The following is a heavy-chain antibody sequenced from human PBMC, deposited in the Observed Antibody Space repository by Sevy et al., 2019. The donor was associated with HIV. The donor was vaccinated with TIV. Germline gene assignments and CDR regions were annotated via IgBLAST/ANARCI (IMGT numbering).Heavy chain of an antibody. CDR3: ARENSSDWYLDY. CDR2: IWYDGSNK. D-gene: IGHD3-22*01. J-gene: IGHJ4*02. V-gene: IGHV3-33*01. Sequence: HGGSLRLSCTASGFILSRYGMHWVRQAPGKGLEWVAGIWYDGSNKYYADSVKGRFTISRDNSKNTLTLQMNSLRAEDTAVYYCARENSSDWYLDYWGQGTLVTVSS. CDR1: GFILSRYG.